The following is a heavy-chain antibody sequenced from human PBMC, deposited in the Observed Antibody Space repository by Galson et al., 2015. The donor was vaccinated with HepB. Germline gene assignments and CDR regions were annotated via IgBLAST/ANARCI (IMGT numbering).Heavy chain of an antibody. D-gene: IGHD2/OR15-2a*01. J-gene: IGHJ4*02. CDR2: ISGSGNIT. Sequence: SLRLSCAASGFTFTNFAMSWVRQAPGKGLEWVSGISGSGNITYYADSVKGRFTISRDKYKNTLYLQMNSLTVDDTAIYYCAKDQKRVIFPADYWGQGSLVTVSS. V-gene: IGHV3-23*01. CDR1: GFTFTNFA. CDR3: AKDQKRVIFPADY.